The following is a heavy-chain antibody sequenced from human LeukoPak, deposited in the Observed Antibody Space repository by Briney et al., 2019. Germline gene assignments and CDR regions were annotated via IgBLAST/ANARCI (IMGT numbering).Heavy chain of an antibody. J-gene: IGHJ4*02. V-gene: IGHV1-2*02. Sequence: ASLKVSCKASGYSFTAAYNIHWLRQAPGQGPEFMGWINPSSGDTRYAQKFQGRVTVTRDTVISTAYMELSSLTSDDTAVYYCARDPGGTYDYWGQGTLVTVSS. CDR3: ARDPGGTYDY. CDR2: INPSSGDT. D-gene: IGHD5-12*01. CDR1: GYSFTAAYN.